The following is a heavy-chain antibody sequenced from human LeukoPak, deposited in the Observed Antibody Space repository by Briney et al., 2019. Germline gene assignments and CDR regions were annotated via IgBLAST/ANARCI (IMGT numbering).Heavy chain of an antibody. Sequence: GSLRLSCAASKFTFSSYWMSWVRQAPGKGLEWVANIKQDGNEKYYVDSVKGRFTISRDNAKNSLYLQMNSLRAEDTAVYYCARGVPTGIDYFDYWGQGTLVTVSS. J-gene: IGHJ4*02. D-gene: IGHD1-1*01. CDR2: IKQDGNEK. V-gene: IGHV3-7*01. CDR1: KFTFSSYW. CDR3: ARGVPTGIDYFDY.